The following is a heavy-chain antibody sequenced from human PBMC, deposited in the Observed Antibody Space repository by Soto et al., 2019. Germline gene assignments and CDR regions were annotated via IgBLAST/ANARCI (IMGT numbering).Heavy chain of an antibody. J-gene: IGHJ4*02. CDR3: ARERHSGSAY. CDR2: ISHDGSNT. D-gene: IGHD6-25*01. CDR1: GFTFSNYG. Sequence: GGSLRLSCAASGFTFSNYGMQWVRQAPGKGLEWVAFISHDGSNTYYADSVKGRFTISRDNSKNTLYLQMNSLRAEDTAVCYCARERHSGSAYWGRGSLVTVSS. V-gene: IGHV3-30*03.